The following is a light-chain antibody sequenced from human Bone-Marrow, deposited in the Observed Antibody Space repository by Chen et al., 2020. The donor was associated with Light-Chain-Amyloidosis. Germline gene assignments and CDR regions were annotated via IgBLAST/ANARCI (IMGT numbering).Light chain of an antibody. Sequence: NIMLTQPHSVSESPGMQGIISCTLSSGSIATNYVQWYQQRPGSSPTTVIYDDDQRPSGVPDRFSGSIDRSSNSASLTISGLKTEDEADYYCQSYQGSSQGVFGGGTKLTFL. CDR2: DDD. CDR1: SGSIATNY. V-gene: IGLV6-57*01. CDR3: QSYQGSSQGV. J-gene: IGLJ3*02.